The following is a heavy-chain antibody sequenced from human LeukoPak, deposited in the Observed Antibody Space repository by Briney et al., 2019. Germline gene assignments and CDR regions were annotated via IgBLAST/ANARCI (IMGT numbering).Heavy chain of an antibody. CDR1: GFTFSSYS. V-gene: IGHV3-48*01. Sequence: GGSLRLSCAASGFTFSSYSMNWVRQAPGKGLEWVSYISSSSSTIYYADSVKGRFTISRDNAKNSLCLQMNSLRAEDTAVYYCAKGRGWEASYYYYYMDVWGKGTTVTISS. CDR3: AKGRGWEASYYYYYMDV. CDR2: ISSSSSTI. J-gene: IGHJ6*03. D-gene: IGHD1-26*01.